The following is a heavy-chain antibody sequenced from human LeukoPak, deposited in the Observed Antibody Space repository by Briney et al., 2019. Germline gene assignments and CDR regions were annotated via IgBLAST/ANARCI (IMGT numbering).Heavy chain of an antibody. CDR2: IIPIFGTA. J-gene: IGHJ5*02. Sequence: GASVKVSCKASGGTFSSYAISWVRQAPGQGLEWMGGIIPIFGTANYAQEFQGRVTITADESTSTAYMELSSLRSEDTAVYYCARVPHPDNWFDPWGQGTLVTVSS. CDR1: GGTFSSYA. V-gene: IGHV1-69*13. CDR3: ARVPHPDNWFDP.